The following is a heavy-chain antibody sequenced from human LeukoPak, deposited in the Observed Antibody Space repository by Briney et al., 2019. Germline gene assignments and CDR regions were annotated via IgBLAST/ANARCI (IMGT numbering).Heavy chain of an antibody. CDR1: GFTFNNAG. V-gene: IGHV3-15*07. CDR2: IKSKVNGGTI. CDR3: VTETLGAFHI. Sequence: PGGSLRLPCAASGFTFNNAGVNWVRQTPGKGLEGLGLIKSKVNGGTIDYAAPVKGRFTISRNDSKTTLYLEMTSLKTEDTAVYYCVTETLGAFHIWGQGTMVTVSS. J-gene: IGHJ3*02. D-gene: IGHD3-16*01.